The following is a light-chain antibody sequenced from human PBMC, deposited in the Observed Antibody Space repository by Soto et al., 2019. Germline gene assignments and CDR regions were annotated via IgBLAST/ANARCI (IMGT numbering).Light chain of an antibody. CDR3: ATWDDSRKGV. CDR1: TSNIERHS. V-gene: IGLV1-44*01. CDR2: TNN. J-gene: IGLJ1*01. Sequence: QSVLTQPPSASGTPGQRIIISCSGSTSNIERHSVNWFQQVPATAPRLLIITNNKRPPWGPYQFSCSTSGASASLPIICLQSEDEATYYCATWDDSRKGVFGTGTKVTVL.